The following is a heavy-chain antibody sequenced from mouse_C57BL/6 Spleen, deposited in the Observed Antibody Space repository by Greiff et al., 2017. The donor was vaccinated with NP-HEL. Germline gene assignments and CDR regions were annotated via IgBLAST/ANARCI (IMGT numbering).Heavy chain of an antibody. CDR2: ISYDGSN. D-gene: IGHD4-1*02. CDR1: GYSITSGYY. J-gene: IGHJ2*01. CDR3: ARGPPTVLFDY. V-gene: IGHV3-6*01. Sequence: EVKLQESGPGLVKPSQSLSLTCSVTGYSITSGYYWNWIRQFPGNKLEWMGYISYDGSNNYNPSLKNRISITRDTSKNQFFLKLNSVTTEDTATYYCARGPPTVLFDYWGQGTTLTVSS.